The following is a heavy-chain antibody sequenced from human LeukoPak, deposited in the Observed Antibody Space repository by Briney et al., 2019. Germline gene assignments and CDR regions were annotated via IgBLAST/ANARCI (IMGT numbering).Heavy chain of an antibody. Sequence: GGSLRLSCAASGFTFSSYSMNWVRQAPGKGLEWVSAISGSGGSTYYADSVKGRFTISRDNSKNTLFLQMNSLRAEDTAVYYCAKGRGVGYSRSGADYWGQGTLVTVSS. J-gene: IGHJ4*02. V-gene: IGHV3-23*01. D-gene: IGHD6-6*01. CDR1: GFTFSSYS. CDR2: ISGSGGST. CDR3: AKGRGVGYSRSGADY.